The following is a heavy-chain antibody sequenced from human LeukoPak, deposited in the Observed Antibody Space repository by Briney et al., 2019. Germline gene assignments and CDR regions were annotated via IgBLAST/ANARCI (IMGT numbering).Heavy chain of an antibody. J-gene: IGHJ4*02. Sequence: ASVKASCKASGYTFTGYYMHWVRQAPGQGLEWMGRINPNSGGTNYAQKFQGRVTMTRDTSISTAYMELSRLRSDDTAVYYCARGSGYYYDSSGYYYSDWGQGTLATVSS. CDR1: GYTFTGYY. CDR3: ARGSGYYYDSSGYYYSD. V-gene: IGHV1-2*06. CDR2: INPNSGGT. D-gene: IGHD3-22*01.